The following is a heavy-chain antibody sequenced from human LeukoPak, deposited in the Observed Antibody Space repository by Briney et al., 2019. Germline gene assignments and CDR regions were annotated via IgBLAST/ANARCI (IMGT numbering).Heavy chain of an antibody. D-gene: IGHD4/OR15-4a*01. CDR3: ATVDYGGYFDY. CDR2: IIPILGIA. V-gene: IGHV1-69*02. Sequence: ASVKVSCKASGGTFSSYTISWVRQAPGQGLEWMGRIIPILGIANYAQKFQGRVTITADKSTSTARMELSSLRSEDTAVYYCATVDYGGYFDYWGQGTLVTVSS. CDR1: GGTFSSYT. J-gene: IGHJ4*02.